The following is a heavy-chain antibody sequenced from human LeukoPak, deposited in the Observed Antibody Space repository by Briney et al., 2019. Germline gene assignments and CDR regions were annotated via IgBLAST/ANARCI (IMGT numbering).Heavy chain of an antibody. Sequence: GGSLRLSCAASGFSVTTYWMHWVRQTPGKGLVWVARINVEGNYIDYAESVKGRFTISRDSAKNTLFLQMNSLRAEDTAVYFCATFIVATARDYWGQGTLVTVSS. J-gene: IGHJ4*02. V-gene: IGHV3-74*01. CDR1: GFSVTTYW. CDR3: ATFIVATARDY. CDR2: INVEGNYI. D-gene: IGHD2-2*01.